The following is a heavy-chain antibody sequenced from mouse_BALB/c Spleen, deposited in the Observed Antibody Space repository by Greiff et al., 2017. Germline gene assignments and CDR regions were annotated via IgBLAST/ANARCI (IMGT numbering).Heavy chain of an antibody. CDR1: GFTFSDYY. CDR2: ISDGGSYT. V-gene: IGHV5-4*02. J-gene: IGHJ2*01. CDR3: ARYMDFDY. Sequence: EVMLVESGGGLVKPGGSLKLSCAASGFTFSDYYMYWVRQTPEKRLEWVATISDGGSYTYYPDSVKGRFTISRDNPKNTLFLQMTSLRSEDTAMYYCARYMDFDYWGQGTTLTVSS. D-gene: IGHD1-1*02.